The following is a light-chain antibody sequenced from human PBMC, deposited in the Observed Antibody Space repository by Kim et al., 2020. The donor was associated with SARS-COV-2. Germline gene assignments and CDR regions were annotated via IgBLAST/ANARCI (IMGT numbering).Light chain of an antibody. Sequence: SASVGDRVTITCRASQSISSWLAWYQQKPGKAPKLLIYDASSLESGVPSRFSGSGSGTEFTLTISSLQPDDFATYYCQQYNSYWTFGQGTKVEI. CDR2: DAS. CDR1: QSISSW. CDR3: QQYNSYWT. V-gene: IGKV1-5*01. J-gene: IGKJ1*01.